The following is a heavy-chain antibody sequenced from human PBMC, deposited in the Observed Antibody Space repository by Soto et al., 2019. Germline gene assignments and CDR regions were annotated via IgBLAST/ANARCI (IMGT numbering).Heavy chain of an antibody. J-gene: IGHJ4*02. D-gene: IGHD3-3*01. CDR3: SHVSSVAPPFSDF. CDR2: IKSQAGGGTI. Sequence: EVQLVESGGGLVKPGGSLRISCTASGLTFVYAWMDWVRQAPGKRLEWVGRIKSQAGGGTIEYAAPGKGRFTISRDDSKNTVSLQMDRLKTVDTAVYYCSHVSSVAPPFSDFWGQGTLVTVSS. V-gene: IGHV3-15*07. CDR1: GLTFVYAW.